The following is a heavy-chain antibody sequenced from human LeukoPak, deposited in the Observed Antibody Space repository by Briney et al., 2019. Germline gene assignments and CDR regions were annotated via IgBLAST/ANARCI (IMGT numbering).Heavy chain of an antibody. J-gene: IGHJ4*02. CDR2: INPNSGGT. D-gene: IGHD3-9*01. Sequence: ASVKVSCKASGYSFTGDYMHWVRQAPGQGLEWMGWINPNSGGTNYAQKFQGRVTMTRDTSISTAYMELSRLRSDDTAVYYCARDDISTGYLYWGQGTLVTVSS. V-gene: IGHV1-2*02. CDR1: GYSFTGDY. CDR3: ARDDISTGYLY.